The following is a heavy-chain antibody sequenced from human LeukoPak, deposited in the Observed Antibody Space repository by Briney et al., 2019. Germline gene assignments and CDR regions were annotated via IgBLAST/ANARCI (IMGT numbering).Heavy chain of an antibody. CDR3: AKEGDRGEALYYYYMDV. D-gene: IGHD3-10*01. Sequence: GRSLRLSCAASGFMFSDYGMHWVRQAPGKGLEWVAAIWYDGSNIFYAASVKRRFTISRDNSKNALYLQMNSLRAEDTADYYCAKEGDRGEALYYYYMDVWGNGTTVTVSS. V-gene: IGHV3-33*06. CDR2: IWYDGSNI. J-gene: IGHJ6*03. CDR1: GFMFSDYG.